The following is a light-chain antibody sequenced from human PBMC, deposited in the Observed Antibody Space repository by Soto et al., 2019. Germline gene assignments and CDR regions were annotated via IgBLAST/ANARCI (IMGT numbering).Light chain of an antibody. CDR2: GAS. CDR1: QSLSNN. V-gene: IGKV3-15*01. Sequence: EIVKTQSPATLSVSPGERATLSCRAIQSLSNNLAWYQQKPGQAPRLLIYGASTRATGIPARFSGSGSGTEFTLTISSLHSEDFAVYYCQQYNYWPPTFGQGTKVDIK. J-gene: IGKJ1*01. CDR3: QQYNYWPPT.